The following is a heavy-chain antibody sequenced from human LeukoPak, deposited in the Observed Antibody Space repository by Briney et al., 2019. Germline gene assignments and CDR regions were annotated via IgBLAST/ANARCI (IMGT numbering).Heavy chain of an antibody. D-gene: IGHD6-19*01. CDR1: GFTFSSYS. Sequence: GGSLRLSCAASGFTFSSYSMNWVRQAPGKGLEWVSYISSSSSTIYYADSVKGRFTISRDNAKSSLYLQMNSLRAEDTAVYYCARPFYSSGWNAFDIWGQGTMVTVSS. J-gene: IGHJ3*02. CDR2: ISSSSSTI. CDR3: ARPFYSSGWNAFDI. V-gene: IGHV3-48*01.